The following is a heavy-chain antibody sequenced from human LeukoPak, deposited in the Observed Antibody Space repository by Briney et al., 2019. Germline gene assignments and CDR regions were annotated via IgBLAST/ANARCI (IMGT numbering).Heavy chain of an antibody. J-gene: IGHJ4*02. CDR2: INHSGST. CDR1: GGSFNTYY. V-gene: IGHV4-34*01. CDR3: ASGMNNWNFDY. Sequence: MTSETLSLTCAVYGGSFNTYYWSWIRQPPGKGLKWIGEINHSGSTNYNPSLKSRVTISVDTSKNQFSLKLSSVTAAATAVYYCASGMNNWNFDYWGQGTLVTVSS. D-gene: IGHD1-20*01.